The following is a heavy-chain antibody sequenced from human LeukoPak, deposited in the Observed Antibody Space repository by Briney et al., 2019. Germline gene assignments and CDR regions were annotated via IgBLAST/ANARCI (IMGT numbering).Heavy chain of an antibody. J-gene: IGHJ4*02. V-gene: IGHV5-51*01. CDR1: GYNFPSYW. Sequence: GESLKISCKGSGYNFPSYWIGWVRQMPGEGLEWMGIIYPGDSDTTYSPSFQGQVTISADKSISTAYLQWSSLKASDTAMYYCARYSNYYHSSGYKYYFDFWGQGTLVTVSS. CDR3: ARYSNYYHSSGYKYYFDF. D-gene: IGHD3-22*01. CDR2: IYPGDSDT.